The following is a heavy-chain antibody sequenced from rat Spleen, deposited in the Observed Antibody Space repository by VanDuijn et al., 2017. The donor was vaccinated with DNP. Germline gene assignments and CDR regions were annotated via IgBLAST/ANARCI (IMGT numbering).Heavy chain of an antibody. J-gene: IGHJ2*01. V-gene: IGHV5S10*01. CDR2: ISYDGSRT. Sequence: EVQLVESGGGLVQPGRSLKLSCAASGFTFSDYNMAWVRQAPKKGLEWVATISYDGSRTYYRDSVKGRFTISRDDAKSTLYLQMDSLRSEDTATYYCATSLTGRAWGQGVMVTVSS. D-gene: IGHD5-1*01. CDR1: GFTFSDYN. CDR3: ATSLTGRA.